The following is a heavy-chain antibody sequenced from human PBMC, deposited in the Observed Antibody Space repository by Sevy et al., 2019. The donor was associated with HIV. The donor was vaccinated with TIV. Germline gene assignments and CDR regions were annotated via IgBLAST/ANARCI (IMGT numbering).Heavy chain of an antibody. Sequence: ASVKVSCRASGYTFTGYYMHWVRQAPGQGLEWMGWINPNSGGTNYAQKFQGWVTMTRDTSISTAYMELSRLRSDDTVVYYCARALTTHAFDIWGQGTMVTVSS. CDR2: INPNSGGT. J-gene: IGHJ3*02. V-gene: IGHV1-2*04. CDR1: GYTFTGYY. D-gene: IGHD4-4*01. CDR3: ARALTTHAFDI.